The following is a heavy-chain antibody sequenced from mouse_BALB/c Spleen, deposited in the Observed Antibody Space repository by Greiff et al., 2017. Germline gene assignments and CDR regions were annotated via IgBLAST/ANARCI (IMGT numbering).Heavy chain of an antibody. CDR3: VRQDPYGYLDY. V-gene: IGHV10-1*02. J-gene: IGHJ2*01. CDR1: GFTFNTYA. CDR2: IRSKSNNYAT. Sequence: EVQRVESGGGLVQPKGSLKLSCAASGFTFNTYAMNWVRQAPGKGLEWVARIRSKSNNYATYYADSVKDRFTISRDDSQSMLYLQMNNLKTEDTAGYYCVRQDPYGYLDYWGQGTTLTVSA. D-gene: IGHD1-1*01.